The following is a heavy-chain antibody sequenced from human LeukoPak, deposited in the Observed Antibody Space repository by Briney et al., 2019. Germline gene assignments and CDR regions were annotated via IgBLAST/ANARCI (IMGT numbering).Heavy chain of an antibody. CDR1: GGTFSSYA. CDR3: ARVVGARTPDYYYYYYMDV. V-gene: IGHV1-69*05. J-gene: IGHJ6*03. D-gene: IGHD1-26*01. Sequence: SVKVSCKASGGTFSSYAISWVRQAPGLGLEWMGGIIPIFGTANYAQKFQGRVTITTDESTSTAYMELSSLRSEDTAVYYCARVVGARTPDYYYYYYMDVWGKGTTVTVSS. CDR2: IIPIFGTA.